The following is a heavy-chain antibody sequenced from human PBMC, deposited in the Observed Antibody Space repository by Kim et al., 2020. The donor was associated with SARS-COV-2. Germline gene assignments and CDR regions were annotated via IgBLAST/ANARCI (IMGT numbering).Heavy chain of an antibody. V-gene: IGHV4-39*01. CDR3: ARHGAGGRWLQLAY. D-gene: IGHD5-12*01. Sequence: TPSPTRRVTISVDTSQNQFSLKLSSVTAADTAVYYCARHGAGGRWLQLAYWGQGTLVTVSS. J-gene: IGHJ4*02.